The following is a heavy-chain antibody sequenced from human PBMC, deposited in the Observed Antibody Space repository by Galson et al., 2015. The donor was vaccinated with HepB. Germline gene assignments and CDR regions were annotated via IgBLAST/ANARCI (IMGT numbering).Heavy chain of an antibody. CDR2: ISYDGSNK. D-gene: IGHD6-13*01. CDR1: GFTFSSYA. V-gene: IGHV3-30*04. Sequence: SLRLSCAASGFTFSSYAMHWVRQAPGKGLEWVAVISYDGSNKYYADSVKGRFTISRDNSKNTLYLQMNSLRAEDTAVYYCASAGTVDYRGQGTLVTVSS. CDR3: ASAGTVDY. J-gene: IGHJ4*02.